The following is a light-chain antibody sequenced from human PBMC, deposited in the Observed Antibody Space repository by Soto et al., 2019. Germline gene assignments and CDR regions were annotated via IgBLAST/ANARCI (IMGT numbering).Light chain of an antibody. V-gene: IGKV3-15*01. Sequence: IVMTQSPDTLSVSPGETATLSCRASQSVGSNLAWYQQKPGQAPRLLISDASTRAAGLPARFSGSGSGTEFTLTISSLQSEDFAVYYCQQSKNWPKTSGRGTKV. CDR3: QQSKNWPKT. J-gene: IGKJ1*01. CDR1: QSVGSN. CDR2: DAS.